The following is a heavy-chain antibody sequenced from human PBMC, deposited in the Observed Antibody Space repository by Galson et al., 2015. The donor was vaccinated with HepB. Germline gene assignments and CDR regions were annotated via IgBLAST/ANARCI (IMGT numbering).Heavy chain of an antibody. V-gene: IGHV2-5*02. CDR3: AHRRGYYGSGGIDY. D-gene: IGHD3-10*01. J-gene: IGHJ4*02. CDR2: IYWDDDK. CDR1: GFSLSTSGVG. Sequence: PALVTPTQTLTLPCTFSGFSLSTSGVGVGWIRQPPGKALEWLALIYWDDDKRYSPSLKSRLTITKDTSENQGVLTMTNMDPVDTATYYCAHRRGYYGSGGIDYWGQGTLVTVSS.